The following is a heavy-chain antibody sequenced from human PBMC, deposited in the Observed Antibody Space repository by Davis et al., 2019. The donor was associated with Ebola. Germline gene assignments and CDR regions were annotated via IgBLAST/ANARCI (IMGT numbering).Heavy chain of an antibody. J-gene: IGHJ4*02. CDR2: ISSNGGST. CDR1: GFTFSSYA. CDR3: ARVRWTSGYYFDY. D-gene: IGHD3-22*01. V-gene: IGHV3-64*01. Sequence: GESLKISCAASGFTFSSYAMHWVRQAPGKGLEYVSAISSNGGSTYYANSVKGRFTISRDNSKNTLYLQMNSLRAEDTAVYYCARVRWTSGYYFDYWGQGTLVTVSS.